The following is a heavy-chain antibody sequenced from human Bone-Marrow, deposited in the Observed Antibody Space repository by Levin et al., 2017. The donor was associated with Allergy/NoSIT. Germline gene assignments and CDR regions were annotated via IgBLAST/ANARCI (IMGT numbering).Heavy chain of an antibody. CDR2: IGTAGDT. D-gene: IGHD3-10*01. J-gene: IGHJ6*02. Sequence: GGSLRLSCAASGFTFTIYDMHWVRQGTGKGLEWVSGIGTAGDTHYADSVKGRFTISRENGENSLYLQMNNLRAEDTAMYYCARGGTLLKYGYYGMDVWGQGTTVTVSS. V-gene: IGHV3-13*01. CDR1: GFTFTIYD. CDR3: ARGGTLLKYGYYGMDV.